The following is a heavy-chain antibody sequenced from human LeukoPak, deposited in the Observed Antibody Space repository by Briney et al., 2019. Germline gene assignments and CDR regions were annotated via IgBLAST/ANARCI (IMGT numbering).Heavy chain of an antibody. J-gene: IGHJ5*02. Sequence: PSETLSLTCAVYGGSFSGYNWSWIRQPPGKGLEWIGEINHSGSTKYNPSLKSRVTISVDTSKNQFSLKLSSVTAADTAVYYCASTGYGDNWFDPWGQGTLVTVSS. D-gene: IGHD4-17*01. CDR3: ASTGYGDNWFDP. CDR2: INHSGST. CDR1: GGSFSGYN. V-gene: IGHV4-34*01.